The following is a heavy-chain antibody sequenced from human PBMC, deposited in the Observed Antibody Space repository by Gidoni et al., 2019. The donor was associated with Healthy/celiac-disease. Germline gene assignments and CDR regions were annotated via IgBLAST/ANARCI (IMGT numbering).Heavy chain of an antibody. V-gene: IGHV4-34*01. Sequence: QVQLQQWGAGLLKPSETLSLTCAVYGGSFSGYYWSWIRQPPGKGLEWIGEINHSGSTNYNPSLKSRVTISVDTSKNQFSLKLSSVTAADTAVYYCARGRVVVVPAAHRRDWYFDLWGRGTLVTVSS. CDR1: GGSFSGYY. CDR3: ARGRVVVVPAAHRRDWYFDL. D-gene: IGHD2-2*01. J-gene: IGHJ2*01. CDR2: INHSGST.